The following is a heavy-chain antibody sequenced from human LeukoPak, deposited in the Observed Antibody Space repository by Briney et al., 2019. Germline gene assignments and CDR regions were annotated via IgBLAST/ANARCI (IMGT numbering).Heavy chain of an antibody. D-gene: IGHD2-2*01. J-gene: IGHJ4*02. CDR2: IGGSSNNI. CDR1: AFTFSSYN. V-gene: IGHV3-48*01. Sequence: PGGSLRLSCAASAFTFSSYNMNWVRQAPGKGLEWVSHIGGSSNNIYYAESVKGRFTISRDNSKNTLYLQMNSLRAEDTAVYYCAREGSGYCSSTSCYGLYFDYWGQGTLVTVSS. CDR3: AREGSGYCSSTSCYGLYFDY.